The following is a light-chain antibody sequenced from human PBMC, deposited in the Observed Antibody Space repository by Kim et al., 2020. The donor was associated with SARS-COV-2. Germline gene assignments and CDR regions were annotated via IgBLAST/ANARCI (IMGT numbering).Light chain of an antibody. CDR2: YDS. CDR1: SIGSNS. V-gene: IGLV3-21*04. Sequence: PGKAARVSCGGNSIGSNSVHWYQQKSGQAPVLVMYYDSDRPSGIPERFSGSNSENTATLTISRVEAGDEADYYCQVWDSSSDHRVVFGGGTQLTVL. CDR3: QVWDSSSDHRVV. J-gene: IGLJ2*01.